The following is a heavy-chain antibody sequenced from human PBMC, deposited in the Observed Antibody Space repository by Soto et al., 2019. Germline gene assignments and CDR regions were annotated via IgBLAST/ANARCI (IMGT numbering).Heavy chain of an antibody. D-gene: IGHD6-13*01. V-gene: IGHV2-5*01. CDR1: GFSLSTRGVG. Sequence: PPDPRTETSHYSGFSLSTRGVGVGWIRQPPGKALEWLALIYWNDVKRYSPSLKSRLTITKDTSKNQVVLTMTNMDPVDTATYYCAHGAIYTSTWFYFDSRGQGTLVTVSS. CDR2: IYWNDVK. CDR3: AHGAIYTSTWFYFDS. J-gene: IGHJ4*02.